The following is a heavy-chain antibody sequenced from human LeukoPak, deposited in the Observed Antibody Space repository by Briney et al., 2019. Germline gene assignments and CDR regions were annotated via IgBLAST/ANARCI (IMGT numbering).Heavy chain of an antibody. CDR1: GFIVSSNY. CDR3: ARDRGDSSGHYDGFDI. V-gene: IGHV3-53*01. D-gene: IGHD3-22*01. J-gene: IGHJ3*02. CDR2: IYSGGST. Sequence: PGGSLRLSCAASGFIVSSNYMSWVRQAPGKGLEWVSVIYSGGSTYYADSVKGRFTISRDNSKNTLYLQMDSLRAEDTAVYFCARDRGDSSGHYDGFDIWGQGAMVTVSS.